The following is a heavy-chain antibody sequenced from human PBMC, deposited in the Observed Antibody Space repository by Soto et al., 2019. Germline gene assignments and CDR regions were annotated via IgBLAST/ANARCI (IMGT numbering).Heavy chain of an antibody. CDR2: IYSGGST. J-gene: IGHJ6*02. Sequence: EVQLVETGGGLIQPGGSLRLSCAASGFTVSSNYMSWVRQAPGKGLEWVSVIYSGGSTYYADSVKGRFTISRDNSKNTLYLQMNSLRAEETAVYYCERDSRQQYYYCMDVWGQGTTVTVSS. CDR3: ERDSRQQYYYCMDV. V-gene: IGHV3-53*02. CDR1: GFTVSSNY.